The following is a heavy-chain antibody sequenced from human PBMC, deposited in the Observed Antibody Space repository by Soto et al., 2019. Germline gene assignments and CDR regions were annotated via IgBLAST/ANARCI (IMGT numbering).Heavy chain of an antibody. CDR3: VKDQGSRHSYYFDY. D-gene: IGHD6-13*01. CDR1: GFTFSSYA. V-gene: IGHV3-64D*06. J-gene: IGHJ4*02. CDR2: ISSNRGST. Sequence: PGGSLRLSCSASGFTFSSYAMHWVRQAPGKGLEYVSAISSNRGSTYYADSVKGRFTISRDDSKNTLYLQMSSLRAEDTAVYYCVKDQGSRHSYYFDYWGQGTLVTVSP.